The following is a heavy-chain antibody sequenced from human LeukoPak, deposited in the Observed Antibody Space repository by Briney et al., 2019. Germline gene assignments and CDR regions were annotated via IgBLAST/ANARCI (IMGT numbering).Heavy chain of an antibody. CDR2: INGGGRGT. CDR1: GFTFSSYS. CDR3: AKGGDGKEVFDY. J-gene: IGHJ4*02. V-gene: IGHV3-23*01. D-gene: IGHD5-24*01. Sequence: GGSLRLSCAASGFTFSSYSMNWVRQAPGKGLQWVARINGGGRGTYYADFIKGRFTISRDNSKNTLFLHLNSLRAEDTATYYCAKGGDGKEVFDYWGQGTPVTVSS.